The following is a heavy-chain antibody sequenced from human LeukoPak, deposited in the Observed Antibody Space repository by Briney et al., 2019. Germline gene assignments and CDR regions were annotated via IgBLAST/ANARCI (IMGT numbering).Heavy chain of an antibody. J-gene: IGHJ5*02. V-gene: IGHV4-59*01. CDR1: GGSISSYY. D-gene: IGHD3-22*01. Sequence: PSETLSLTCTVSGGSISSYYWSWIRQPPGKGLEWIGYIYYSGSTNYNPSLKSRVTISVDTSKNQFSLKLCSVTAADTAVYYCARDGQGLRMIGRFDPWGQGTLVTVSS. CDR3: ARDGQGLRMIGRFDP. CDR2: IYYSGST.